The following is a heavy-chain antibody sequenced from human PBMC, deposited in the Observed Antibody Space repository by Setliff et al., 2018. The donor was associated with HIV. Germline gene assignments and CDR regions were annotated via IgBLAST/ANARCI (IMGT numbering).Heavy chain of an antibody. CDR3: VRGLAAAGGYAMDV. D-gene: IGHD6-13*01. CDR2: IKSDGSYT. V-gene: IGHV3-74*01. J-gene: IGHJ6*02. CDR1: GFTLSSYW. Sequence: GGSLRLSCAASGFTLSSYWMHWVRQAPGKGLVWVSRIKSDGSYTRYADSAKGRFTISRDNAKNTLHLQMNSLRAEDTAVYYCVRGLAAAGGYAMDVWGQGTTVTVSS.